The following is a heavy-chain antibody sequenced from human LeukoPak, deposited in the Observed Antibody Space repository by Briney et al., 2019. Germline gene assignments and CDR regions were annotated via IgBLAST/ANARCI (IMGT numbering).Heavy chain of an antibody. CDR2: INPNSGGT. V-gene: IGHV1-2*02. D-gene: IGHD3-22*01. CDR1: GSTFTDYY. J-gene: IGHJ3*02. CDR3: ARHRLHRLYYDNSGYYHDAFDI. Sequence: ASVKVSCKASGSTFTDYYMHWVRQAPGQGLEWMGWINPNSGGTNFAQKFQGRVTMTTDTSTNTAYMELRGLRSDDTAMYYCARHRLHRLYYDNSGYYHDAFDIWGQGTMVTVSS.